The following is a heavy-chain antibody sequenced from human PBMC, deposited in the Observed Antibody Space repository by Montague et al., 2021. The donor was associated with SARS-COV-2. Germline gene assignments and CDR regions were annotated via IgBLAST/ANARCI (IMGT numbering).Heavy chain of an antibody. CDR2: IYYSGST. CDR3: ARDPWRITIFGVVTRYGMDV. CDR1: GGSVSSGSYH. V-gene: IGHV4-61*01. J-gene: IGHJ6*02. Sequence: SETLSLTCIVSGGSVSSGSYHWSWIWQPPGKGLEWIGYIYYSGSTNYNPSLKSRVTISVDTSKNQFSLKLSSVTAADTAVYYCARDPWRITIFGVVTRYGMDVWGQGTTVTVSS. D-gene: IGHD3-3*01.